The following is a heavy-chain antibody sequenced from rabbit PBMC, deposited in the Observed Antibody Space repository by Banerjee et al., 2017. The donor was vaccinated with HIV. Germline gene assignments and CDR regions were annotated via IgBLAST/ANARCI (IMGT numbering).Heavy chain of an antibody. Sequence: QSLEESGGGLVKPGGTLTLTCKASGIDFSSYYYMCWVRQAPGKGLELIACTYTTSGSTWYPSWVNGRFTISRSTSRNTVTLQMTSLTAADTATYFCASDYDNIYYKLWGPGTLVTVS. D-gene: IGHD2-1*01. V-gene: IGHV1S43*01. CDR3: ASDYDNIYYKL. CDR1: GIDFSSYYY. J-gene: IGHJ4*01. CDR2: TYTTSGST.